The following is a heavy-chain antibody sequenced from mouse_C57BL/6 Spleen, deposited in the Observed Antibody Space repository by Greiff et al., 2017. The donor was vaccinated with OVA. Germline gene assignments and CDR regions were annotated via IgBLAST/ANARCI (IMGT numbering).Heavy chain of an antibody. CDR1: GFTFSSYA. D-gene: IGHD1-1*01. CDR3: TRDRTTVVGYAMDY. J-gene: IGHJ4*01. Sequence: EVQGVESGAGLVKPGGSLKLSCAASGFTFSSYAMSWVRQTPEKRLEWVAYISSGGDYIYYADTVKGRFTISRDNARNTLYLQMSSLKSEDTAMYYCTRDRTTVVGYAMDYWGQGTSVTVSS. V-gene: IGHV5-9-1*02. CDR2: ISSGGDYI.